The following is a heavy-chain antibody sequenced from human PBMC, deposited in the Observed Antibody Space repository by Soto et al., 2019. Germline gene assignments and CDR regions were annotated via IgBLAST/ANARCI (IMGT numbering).Heavy chain of an antibody. Sequence: PSETLSLTCTVSGGSISSRSYYWGWIRQPPGKGLEWIGSIYYSGSTYYNPSLKSRVTISVDASKNQFSLKLSSVTAADTAVYYCARHGFPVRGNYYYYGMDVWGQGTTVTVSS. D-gene: IGHD3-10*01. CDR3: ARHGFPVRGNYYYYGMDV. J-gene: IGHJ6*02. CDR2: IYYSGST. V-gene: IGHV4-39*01. CDR1: GGSISSRSYY.